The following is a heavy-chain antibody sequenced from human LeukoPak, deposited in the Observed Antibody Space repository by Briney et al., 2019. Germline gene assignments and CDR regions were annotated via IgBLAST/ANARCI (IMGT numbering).Heavy chain of an antibody. J-gene: IGHJ3*02. CDR3: ARDMVRGVYDAFDI. Sequence: GASVKVSCKASGYTFTSYDINWVRQATGQGLEWMGWINPNSGGTNYAQKFQGRVTMTRDTSISTAYMELSRLRSDDTAVYYCARDMVRGVYDAFDIWGQGTMVTVSS. V-gene: IGHV1-2*02. CDR2: INPNSGGT. CDR1: GYTFTSYD. D-gene: IGHD3-10*01.